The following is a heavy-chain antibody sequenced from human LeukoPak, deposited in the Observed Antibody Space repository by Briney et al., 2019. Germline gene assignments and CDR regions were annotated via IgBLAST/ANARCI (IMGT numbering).Heavy chain of an antibody. J-gene: IGHJ4*02. Sequence: GGSLRFSCAASGFTFRNYWMSWVRQAPGKGLEWVATIKQDGSEKYYGDSVKGRFTISRDNAQSSLFLQMNSLRDEDAAVYFCASMWEGGYWGQGTLVTVSS. CDR3: ASMWEGGY. V-gene: IGHV3-7*01. CDR2: IKQDGSEK. D-gene: IGHD1-26*01. CDR1: GFTFRNYW.